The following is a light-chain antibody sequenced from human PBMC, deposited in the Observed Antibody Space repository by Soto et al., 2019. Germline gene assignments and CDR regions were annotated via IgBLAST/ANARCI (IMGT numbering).Light chain of an antibody. CDR3: QQYGSSPPWT. CDR2: GAS. J-gene: IGKJ1*01. V-gene: IGKV3-20*01. CDR1: QSVTSTY. Sequence: EIVLTQSPDILSLSPGERAILSCRASQSVTSTYFAWYQQKPGQAPRLLIYGASSRATGIPDRFSGSGSGTDFTLTISRLEPEDFAVYYCQQYGSSPPWTFGQGTKVDI.